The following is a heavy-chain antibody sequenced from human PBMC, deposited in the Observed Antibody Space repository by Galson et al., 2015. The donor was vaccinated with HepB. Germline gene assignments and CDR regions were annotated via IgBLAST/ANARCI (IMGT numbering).Heavy chain of an antibody. D-gene: IGHD6-13*01. CDR2: ISPDGSYR. J-gene: IGHJ4*02. CDR3: AKDVYSLGAVGTIDY. V-gene: IGHV3-30*18. CDR1: GFNFNDYA. Sequence: SLRLSCAASGFNFNDYAMHWVRQAPGKGLEWLAAISPDGSYRPYADSVKGRFTISRDNSVNTLSLQMNSLRPEDTAIYYCAKDVYSLGAVGTIDYWGRGTLVTVSS.